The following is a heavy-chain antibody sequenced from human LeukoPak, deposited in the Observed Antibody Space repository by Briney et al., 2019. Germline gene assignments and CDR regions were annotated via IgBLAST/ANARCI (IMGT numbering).Heavy chain of an antibody. CDR3: AKPDTETDIVVVVAAPPSFDY. CDR1: GFTFSNHD. V-gene: IGHV3-30*18. Sequence: PGGSLRLSCAGSGFTFSNHDMHWVRQAPGKGLEWVAVISYDGSNKYYADSVKGRFTISRDNSKNTLYLQMNSLRAEDTAVYYCAKPDTETDIVVVVAAPPSFDYWGQGTLVTVSS. J-gene: IGHJ4*02. D-gene: IGHD2-15*01. CDR2: ISYDGSNK.